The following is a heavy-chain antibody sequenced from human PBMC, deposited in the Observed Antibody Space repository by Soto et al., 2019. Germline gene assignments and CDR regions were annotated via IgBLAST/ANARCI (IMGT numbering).Heavy chain of an antibody. V-gene: IGHV3-30*18. CDR2: ISYDGSNK. J-gene: IGHJ6*02. CDR1: GFTFSSYG. D-gene: IGHD2-2*01. CDR3: AKAVGYCSSSSCRDYYYYYGMDV. Sequence: GGSLRLSCAASGFTFSSYGMRWVRQAPGKGLEWVAVISYDGSNKYYGDSVEGRFTISRDNSKNTLYLQMNSLRAEDTAVYYCAKAVGYCSSSSCRDYYYYYGMDVWGQGTTVTVSS.